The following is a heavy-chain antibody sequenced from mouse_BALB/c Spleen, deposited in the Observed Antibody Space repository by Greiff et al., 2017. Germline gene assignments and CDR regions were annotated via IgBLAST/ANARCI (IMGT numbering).Heavy chain of an antibody. CDR3: ARDRGYGYDGYFDV. V-gene: IGHV5-6-5*01. Sequence: EVMLVESGGGLVKPGGSLKLSCAASGFTFSSYAMSWVRQTPEKRLEWVASISSGGSTYYPDSVKGRFTISRDNARNILYLQMSRLRSEDTAMYYCARDRGYGYDGYFDVWGAGTTVTVSS. D-gene: IGHD2-2*01. CDR1: GFTFSSYA. CDR2: ISSGGST. J-gene: IGHJ1*01.